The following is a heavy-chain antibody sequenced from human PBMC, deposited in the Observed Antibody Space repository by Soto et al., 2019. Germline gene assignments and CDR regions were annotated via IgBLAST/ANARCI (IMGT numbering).Heavy chain of an antibody. Sequence: EVLLVESGGGLVEPGGSLRLSCAASGFTLTNAWMSWVRQAPGKGLEWVGRIKSRSDGGTTDYAAPVKGRFTISRDDSQNTLFLQMNSLKTADTAAYYCTTPDFYDYRWANYHHTFYFEYWGQGSMVTVSS. D-gene: IGHD3-16*02. CDR3: TTPDFYDYRWANYHHTFYFEY. CDR1: GFTLTNAW. V-gene: IGHV3-15*01. CDR2: IKSRSDGGTT. J-gene: IGHJ4*02.